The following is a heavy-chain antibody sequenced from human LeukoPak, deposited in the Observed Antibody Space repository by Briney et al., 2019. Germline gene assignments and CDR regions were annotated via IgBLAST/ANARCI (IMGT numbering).Heavy chain of an antibody. D-gene: IGHD2-15*01. CDR3: ARGSVGYCSGGSCYSANDY. V-gene: IGHV1-69*13. CDR2: IIPIFGTA. Sequence: GASAKVSCKASGGTFSSYAISWVRQAPGQGLEWMGGIIPIFGTANYAQKFQGRVTITADESTSTAYMELSSLRSEDTAVYYCARGSVGYCSGGSCYSANDYWGQGTLVTVSS. J-gene: IGHJ4*02. CDR1: GGTFSSYA.